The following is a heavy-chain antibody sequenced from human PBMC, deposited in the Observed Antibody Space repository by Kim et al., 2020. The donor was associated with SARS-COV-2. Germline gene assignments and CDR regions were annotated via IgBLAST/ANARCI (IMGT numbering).Heavy chain of an antibody. J-gene: IGHJ5*02. CDR3: ATGHHPPSGWYLRWFDP. CDR2: FDPEDGET. D-gene: IGHD6-19*01. Sequence: ASVKVSCKVSGYTLTELSMHWVRQAPGKGLEWMGGFDPEDGETIYAQKFQGRVTMTEDTSTDTAYMELSSLRSEDTAVYYCATGHHPPSGWYLRWFDPWGQGTLVTVSS. CDR1: GYTLTELS. V-gene: IGHV1-24*01.